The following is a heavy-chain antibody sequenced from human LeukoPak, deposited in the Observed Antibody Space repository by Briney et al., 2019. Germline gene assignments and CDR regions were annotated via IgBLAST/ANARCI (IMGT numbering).Heavy chain of an antibody. CDR1: AYTFTNYY. J-gene: IGHJ3*02. V-gene: IGHV1-46*01. CDR2: INPTGGST. Sequence: ASVTVSFKASAYTFTNYYMHWVRQAPGQGLEWMGIINPTGGSTSYAQKFQGRVTMTRDTSTNTVYMELSSLRSEDTAVYSGARGYSSSWDDAFDIWGQGTMVTVSS. CDR3: ARGYSSSWDDAFDI. D-gene: IGHD6-13*01.